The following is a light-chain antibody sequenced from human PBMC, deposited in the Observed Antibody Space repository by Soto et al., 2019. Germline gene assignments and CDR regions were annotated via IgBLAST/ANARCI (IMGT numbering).Light chain of an antibody. CDR3: QQSDNSPNT. V-gene: IGKV3-20*01. J-gene: IGKJ2*01. Sequence: EIVLTQSPATLSLSPGERATLSCRAGQSVASSYLAWYQQKPGQSSRLLIYGASTRAPGIPDRFSGSGSGTDFTLTISRLEPEDFAVYYCQQSDNSPNTFGQGTKLEI. CDR1: QSVASSY. CDR2: GAS.